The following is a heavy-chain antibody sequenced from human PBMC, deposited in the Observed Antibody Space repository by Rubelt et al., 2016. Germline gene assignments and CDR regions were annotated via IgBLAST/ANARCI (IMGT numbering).Heavy chain of an antibody. J-gene: IGHJ6*02. V-gene: IGHV2-5*02. Sequence: QITLRESGPTLVKPTQTVTLTCTFSGFSLSTTGVGVGWIRQPPGKALEWLALIYWDDDDRYSPSLKSRLTLTKDTSRNQVVLTMTTMDPVDTATYYYALVVRAPNQLLSAYYYYDMDVWGQGTTVTVSS. CDR3: ALVVRAPNQLLSAYYYYDMDV. CDR1: GFSLSTTGVG. CDR2: IYWDDDD. D-gene: IGHD2-2*01.